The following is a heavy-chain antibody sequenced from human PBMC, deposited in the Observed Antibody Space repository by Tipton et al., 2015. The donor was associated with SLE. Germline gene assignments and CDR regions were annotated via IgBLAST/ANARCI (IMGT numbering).Heavy chain of an antibody. Sequence: QSGPEVKKPGSSVKVSCKASGGTFSSYAISWVRQAPGQGLEWMGGIIPIFGTANYAQKFQGRVTMTADTSTSTAYMELRSLRSDDTAVYYCARSRAVAGIDYWGQGTLVTVSS. J-gene: IGHJ4*02. D-gene: IGHD6-19*01. V-gene: IGHV1-69*06. CDR2: IIPIFGTA. CDR1: GGTFSSYA. CDR3: ARSRAVAGIDY.